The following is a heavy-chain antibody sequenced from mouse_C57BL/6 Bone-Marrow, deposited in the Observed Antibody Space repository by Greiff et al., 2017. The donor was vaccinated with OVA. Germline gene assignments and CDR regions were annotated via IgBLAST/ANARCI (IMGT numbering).Heavy chain of an antibody. J-gene: IGHJ2*01. D-gene: IGHD1-1*01. CDR3: ARRPHYYGSSYYFDY. Sequence: EVQLMESGGGLVKPGGSLKLSCAASGFTFSSYTMSWVRQTPEKRLEWVATISGGGGNTYYPDSVKGRFTISRDNATNTLYLQMSSLRSEDTALYYCARRPHYYGSSYYFDYWGQGTTLTVSS. V-gene: IGHV5-9*01. CDR2: ISGGGGNT. CDR1: GFTFSSYT.